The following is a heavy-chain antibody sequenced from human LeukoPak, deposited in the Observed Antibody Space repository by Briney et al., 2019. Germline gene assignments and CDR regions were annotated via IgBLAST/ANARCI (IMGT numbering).Heavy chain of an antibody. D-gene: IGHD2-15*01. CDR3: ATSGVYCSGGSCYPLFYFDY. CDR1: GYTLTELF. J-gene: IGHJ4*02. V-gene: IGHV1-24*01. Sequence: ASAKVSWKVSGYTLTELFMHWVRQAPGKGLGWMGGLVSEDGETIYAQKFQGRVTMTEDTSTDTAYMELSSLRSEDTAVYYCATSGVYCSGGSCYPLFYFDYWGQGTLVTVSS. CDR2: LVSEDGET.